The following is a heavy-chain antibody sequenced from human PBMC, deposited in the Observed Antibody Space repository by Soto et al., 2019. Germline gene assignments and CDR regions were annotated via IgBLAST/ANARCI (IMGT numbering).Heavy chain of an antibody. CDR2: IFYTGST. D-gene: IGHD6-13*01. V-gene: IGHV4-39*01. CDR3: ARPTTIGAAAGKGWFDP. CDR1: GGSISSGGYY. J-gene: IGHJ5*02. Sequence: SETLSLTCAVSGGSISSGGYYWAWIRQPPGKGLEWIGSIFYTGSTYYSPSLKGRLIISVDPSKNQFSLKLTSVTAADTAMYYCARPTTIGAAAGKGWFDPWGQGTLVTVSS.